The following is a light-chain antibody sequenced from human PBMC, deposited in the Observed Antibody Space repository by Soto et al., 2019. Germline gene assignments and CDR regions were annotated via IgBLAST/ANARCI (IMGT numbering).Light chain of an antibody. Sequence: DIVLTQTPLSSLVTLGQPASISCRSSQSLVHSDGNTYLSWVHQRPGQPPRLLIYQVSKRFSGVPDRYSGSGAGTQFTLKISRVESEDVGIYYCMQATALRTFGQGTKVEIK. CDR2: QVS. V-gene: IGKV2-24*01. CDR3: MQATALRT. CDR1: QSLVHSDGNTY. J-gene: IGKJ1*01.